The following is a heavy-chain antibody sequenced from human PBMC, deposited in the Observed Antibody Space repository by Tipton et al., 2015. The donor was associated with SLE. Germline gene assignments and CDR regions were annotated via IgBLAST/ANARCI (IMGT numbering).Heavy chain of an antibody. J-gene: IGHJ4*02. CDR3: ARDVGSGLWYFDH. Sequence: SLRLSCAASGFTFSSYSMNWVRQAPGKGLEWVSSISSSSSYTSYADSVKGRFTSSRDNAKNSLYLQMNSLRAEDTAVYHCARDVGSGLWYFDHWGQGTLATVS. D-gene: IGHD6-19*01. V-gene: IGHV3-21*01. CDR2: ISSSSSYT. CDR1: GFTFSSYS.